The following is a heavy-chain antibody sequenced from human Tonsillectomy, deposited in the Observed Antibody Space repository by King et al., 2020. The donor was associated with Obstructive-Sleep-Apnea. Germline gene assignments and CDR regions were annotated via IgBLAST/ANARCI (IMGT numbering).Heavy chain of an antibody. CDR2: IYHSGST. D-gene: IGHD6-13*01. Sequence: VQLQESGPGLVKPSETLSLTCTVSGYSISSGYYWGWIRQPPGKGLEWIGSIYHSGSTYYNPSLKSRVTISVDTSKNQFSLKLSAVTAADTAVYYCARDRCPGSSWYRTEFDYWGQGTLVTVSS. V-gene: IGHV4-38-2*02. J-gene: IGHJ4*02. CDR1: GYSISSGYY. CDR3: ARDRCPGSSWYRTEFDY.